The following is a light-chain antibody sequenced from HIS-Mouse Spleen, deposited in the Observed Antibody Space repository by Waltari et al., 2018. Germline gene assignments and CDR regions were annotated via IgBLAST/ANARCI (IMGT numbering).Light chain of an antibody. Sequence: QSALTQPASVSGSPGQSIPLSCTGTRSDFGGYNLVSWYQQHPGKAPKLMIYEGSKRPSGVSNRFSGSKSGNTASLTISGLQAEDEADYYCCSYAGSSTYVVFGGGTKLTVL. V-gene: IGLV2-23*01. CDR2: EGS. J-gene: IGLJ2*01. CDR3: CSYAGSSTYVV. CDR1: RSDFGGYNL.